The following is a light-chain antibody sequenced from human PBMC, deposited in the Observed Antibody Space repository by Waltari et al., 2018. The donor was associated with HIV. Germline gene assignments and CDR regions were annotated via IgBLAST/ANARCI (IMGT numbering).Light chain of an antibody. CDR2: DKN. CDR1: SLSRHY. J-gene: IGLJ3*02. V-gene: IGLV3-19*01. CDR3: NSRDSSDNHLV. Sequence: SSELTQDPAVSVALGQTVRITCQGDSLSRHYASWYQQKPGQAPVPVIYDKNSRPSGIPDRFSGSSSRNTASLTITGAQAEDEADYYCNSRDSSDNHLVFGGGTKLTVL.